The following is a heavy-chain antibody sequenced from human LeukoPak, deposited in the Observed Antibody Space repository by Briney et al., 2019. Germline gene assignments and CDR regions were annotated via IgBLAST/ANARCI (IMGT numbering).Heavy chain of an antibody. CDR2: ISFDGNS. V-gene: IGHV4-39*07. J-gene: IGHJ4*02. CDR1: GGSITSNPYY. Sequence: SETLSLTCTVTGGSITSNPYYWGWIRQPPGKGLEWIGSISFDGNSYYDPSLKSRVTVSRDTSKNQFSLKVNSVTAADTAVYYCARINGDIWGQGTLVTVSS. D-gene: IGHD2-8*01. CDR3: ARINGDI.